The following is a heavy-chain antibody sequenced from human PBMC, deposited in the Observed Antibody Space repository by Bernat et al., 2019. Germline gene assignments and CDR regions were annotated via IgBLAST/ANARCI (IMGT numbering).Heavy chain of an antibody. Sequence: QAQLQESGPRLVKPSDTLSLTCSVSAVSIRDYYWMWIRQHPGKGLEWIGYTYSSGSTHYMSSLKSRVTISVDTSKKLLSLNLSSVTAADPAIYYCARIRAERDVWSPSNYSHYMDVWGNGTTVTVAS. J-gene: IGHJ6*03. CDR2: TYSSGST. V-gene: IGHV4-59*01. CDR1: AVSIRDYY. D-gene: IGHD3-3*01. CDR3: ARIRAERDVWSPSNYSHYMDV.